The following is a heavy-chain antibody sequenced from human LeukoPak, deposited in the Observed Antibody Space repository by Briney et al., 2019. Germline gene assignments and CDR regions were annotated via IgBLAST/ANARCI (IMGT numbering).Heavy chain of an antibody. J-gene: IGHJ4*02. CDR2: IIPMFGTA. Sequence: EASVKVSCKASGYSFTSYGISWVRQAPGQGLEWMGGIIPMFGTANYAQKFQGRVTITADESTRTAYMELRTLRSEDTAIYYCARGSGETGGYYYVYWGRGTPVTVSS. CDR1: GYSFTSYG. D-gene: IGHD3-22*01. CDR3: ARGSGETGGYYYVY. V-gene: IGHV1-69*13.